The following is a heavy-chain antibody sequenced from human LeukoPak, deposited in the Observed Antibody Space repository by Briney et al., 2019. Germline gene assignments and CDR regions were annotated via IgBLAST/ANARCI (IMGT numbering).Heavy chain of an antibody. V-gene: IGHV3-48*01. Sequence: GGSLRLSCAASGFTLSTDSMNWVRQAPGKGLEWISYISYDSAIKYYADSVRGRFTISRDNAKNSLSLQMHSLRAEDTAVYYCVRDNPRCCGVVPVNIDDFWGQGTLDTVSS. CDR1: GFTLSTDS. CDR2: ISYDSAIK. CDR3: VRDNPRCCGVVPVNIDDF. J-gene: IGHJ4*02. D-gene: IGHD2-15*01.